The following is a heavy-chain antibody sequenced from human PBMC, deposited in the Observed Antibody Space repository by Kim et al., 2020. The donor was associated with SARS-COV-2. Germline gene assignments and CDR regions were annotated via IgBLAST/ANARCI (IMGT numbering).Heavy chain of an antibody. D-gene: IGHD2-15*01. J-gene: IGHJ4*02. Sequence: FYADTVKGRFTISRDNSKNTLYLQMNSLRAEDTAVYYCAKAWRWYPNLDSWGQGTLVTVSS. CDR3: AKAWRWYPNLDS. V-gene: IGHV3-23*01.